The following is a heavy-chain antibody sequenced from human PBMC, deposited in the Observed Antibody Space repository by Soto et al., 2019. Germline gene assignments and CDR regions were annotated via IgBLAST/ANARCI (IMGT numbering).Heavy chain of an antibody. V-gene: IGHV3-48*02. CDR3: ARGYASGIYYD. CDR2: ISSTSKNTI. Sequence: EVQLVESGGGLVQPGGSLRLSCAASGFSFSSYSLTWVRQAPGKGLECVSYISSTSKNTIYYADSVKGRFTISRDNAQNSLYLQMYSLRDEDTAVYYCARGYASGIYYDWGQGTLVTVSS. CDR1: GFSFSSYS. J-gene: IGHJ4*02. D-gene: IGHD3-10*01.